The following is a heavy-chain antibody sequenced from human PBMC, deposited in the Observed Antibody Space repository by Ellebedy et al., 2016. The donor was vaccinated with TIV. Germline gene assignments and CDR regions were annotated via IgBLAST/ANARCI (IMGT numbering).Heavy chain of an antibody. CDR1: GFSLSTTKMS. V-gene: IGHV2-70*11. CDR3: ARTGGSNYNWGFDY. CDR2: IDWDDDK. Sequence: SGPTLVKPTQTLTLTCSFSGFSLSTTKMSVNWIRQPPGKALEWLARIDWDDDKYYNTSLKTRLTISKDTSKNQVVLTMTDMDPVDTATYFCARTGGSNYNWGFDYWGQGTLVTVSS. D-gene: IGHD5-18*01. J-gene: IGHJ4*02.